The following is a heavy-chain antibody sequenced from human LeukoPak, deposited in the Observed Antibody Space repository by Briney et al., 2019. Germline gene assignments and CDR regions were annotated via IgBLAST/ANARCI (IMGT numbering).Heavy chain of an antibody. CDR2: MNQDGSGK. Sequence: GGSLRLSCVASGFTFSSHWMSWVRQAPGKGLEWVANMNQDGSGKYYVDSVKGRFIISRDNAKNSLYLQMNSLRAEDTAVYYCARYRVVPAAGSFDYWGQGTLVTVSS. V-gene: IGHV3-7*01. J-gene: IGHJ4*02. D-gene: IGHD2-2*01. CDR1: GFTFSSHW. CDR3: ARYRVVPAAGSFDY.